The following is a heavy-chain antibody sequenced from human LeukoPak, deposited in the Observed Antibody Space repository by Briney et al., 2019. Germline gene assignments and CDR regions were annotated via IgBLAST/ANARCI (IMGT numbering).Heavy chain of an antibody. CDR1: GYSFTSHY. D-gene: IGHD3-16*02. CDR3: ARDNSVGDIAWWFDP. J-gene: IGHJ5*02. CDR2: INPSGSST. V-gene: IGHV1-46*01. Sequence: EASVKVSCKASGYSFTSHYMHWVRQAPGQGLEWMGRINPSGSSTLYAQKFQGRVTMTRDMSTTTDYMELSSLRSEDTAVYYCARDNSVGDIAWWFDPWGQGTLVTVSS.